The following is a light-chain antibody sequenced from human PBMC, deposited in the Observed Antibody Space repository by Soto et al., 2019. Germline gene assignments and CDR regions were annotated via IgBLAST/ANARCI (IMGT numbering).Light chain of an antibody. CDR1: QSVSSSY. CDR2: WAS. Sequence: EIVLTQSPGTLSLSPGERATLSCRASQSVSSSYLAWYQQKPGQPPKLLIYWASTRDSGVPDRFSGSGSGTDFTLTISSLQAEDVAVYYCQQYYSTPPTFGQGTNLEIK. V-gene: IGKV4-1*01. CDR3: QQYYSTPPT. J-gene: IGKJ2*01.